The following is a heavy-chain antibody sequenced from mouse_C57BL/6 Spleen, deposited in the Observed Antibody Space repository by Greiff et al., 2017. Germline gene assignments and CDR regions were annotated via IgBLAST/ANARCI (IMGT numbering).Heavy chain of an antibody. CDR1: GYTFTDYY. V-gene: IGHV1-26*01. CDR2: INPNNGGT. CDR3: ASGRYDYGAWFDY. J-gene: IGHJ3*01. D-gene: IGHD2-4*01. Sequence: EVQLQQSGPELVKPGASVKISCKASGYTFTDYYMNWVKQSPGQSLEWIGDINPNNGGTSYNQKFKGKATLTVDKSSSTAYMELRSLTSEDSAVFYCASGRYDYGAWFDYWGQGTLVTVSA.